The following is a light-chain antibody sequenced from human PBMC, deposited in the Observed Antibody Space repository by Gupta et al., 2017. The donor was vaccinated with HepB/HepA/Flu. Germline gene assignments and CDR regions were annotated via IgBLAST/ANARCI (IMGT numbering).Light chain of an antibody. V-gene: IGKV1-39*01. J-gene: IGKJ4*01. CDR2: KAS. Sequence: DIHMTQSPSFLSASVGDRVTITCRASQGIGIDLNWYQQQPGKAPKFLIFKASLLQTGVPSRFSGSGSGTDFTLTISSLQPEDFGTYFCQQGHRIPLTFGGGTKVEIK. CDR3: QQGHRIPLT. CDR1: QGIGID.